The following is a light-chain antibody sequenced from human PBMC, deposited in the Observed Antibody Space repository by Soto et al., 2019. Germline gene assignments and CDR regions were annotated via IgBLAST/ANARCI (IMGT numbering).Light chain of an antibody. V-gene: IGKV1-39*01. J-gene: IGKJ2*01. Sequence: DIQMTQSPSSLSASVGDRVTITCRASQSISSYLNWYQQKPGKAPKLLICAASSLQSGVPSRFSNSGSGTDFTLTIISLQPEEFATDSCHESYSTHTVGQGTKLEIK. CDR1: QSISSY. CDR3: HESYSTHT. CDR2: AAS.